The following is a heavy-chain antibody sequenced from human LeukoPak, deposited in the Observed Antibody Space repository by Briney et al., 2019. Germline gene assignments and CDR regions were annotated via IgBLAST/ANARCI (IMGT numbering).Heavy chain of an antibody. J-gene: IGHJ4*02. CDR3: ARDQNYYGSGSYYNVDY. CDR1: GYTFTGYY. V-gene: IGHV1-2*02. Sequence: ASVKVSCKASGYTFTGYYMHWVRQAPGQGLEWMGWINPNSGGTNYAQKFQGRVTMTRDSSISTAYMELSSLRSDDTAVYYCARDQNYYGSGSYYNVDYWGQGTLVTVSS. D-gene: IGHD3-10*01. CDR2: INPNSGGT.